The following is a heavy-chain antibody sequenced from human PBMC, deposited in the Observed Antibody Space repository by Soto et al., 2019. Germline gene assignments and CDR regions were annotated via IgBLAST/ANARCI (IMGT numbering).Heavy chain of an antibody. J-gene: IGHJ2*01. Sequence: EVQVLESGGGLVQPGGSLRLSCAASGFTFSNYAMSWVRQAXXSGLEWVSTIHGGGDYTHYTDSVKGRFTISRDNSRXXXXXXXXXXXXXXXXXXXXAXXXXXGSYTNWNFDVWGRGTLVTVSS. D-gene: IGHD1-26*01. CDR2: IHGGGDYT. CDR3: AXXXXXGSYTNWNFDV. V-gene: IGHV3-23*01. CDR1: GFTFSNYA.